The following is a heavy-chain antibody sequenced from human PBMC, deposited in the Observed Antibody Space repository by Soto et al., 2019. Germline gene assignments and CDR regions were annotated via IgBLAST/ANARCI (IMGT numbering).Heavy chain of an antibody. V-gene: IGHV1-2*02. CDR1: GYSFTGRY. CDR3: AIDYGKSGYDYLDS. CDR2: IDPKSGDT. D-gene: IGHD3-3*01. J-gene: IGHJ4*02. Sequence: ASVKVSCKASGYSFTGRYLHWVRLAPGQGLEWMGWIDPKSGDTKYAQKFHHRVTLTSDTSSSTAYLDLSNLRPDDTAVYYCAIDYGKSGYDYLDSWGQGPLVTVSS.